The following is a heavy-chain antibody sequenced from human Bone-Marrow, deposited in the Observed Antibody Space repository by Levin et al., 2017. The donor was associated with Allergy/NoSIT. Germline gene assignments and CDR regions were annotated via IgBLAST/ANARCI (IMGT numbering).Heavy chain of an antibody. CDR2: IYNSGRT. V-gene: IGHV4-59*01. Sequence: SQTLSLTCTVSGGSISGYYWSWIRQPPGKGLEWIGYIYNSGRTNYNPSLKSRVTISVDTSKNQFSLRLTSVNAADTAVYYCARCPSGSYPTRFDYWGQGTLVTVSS. D-gene: IGHD1-26*01. CDR1: GGSISGYY. J-gene: IGHJ4*02. CDR3: ARCPSGSYPTRFDY.